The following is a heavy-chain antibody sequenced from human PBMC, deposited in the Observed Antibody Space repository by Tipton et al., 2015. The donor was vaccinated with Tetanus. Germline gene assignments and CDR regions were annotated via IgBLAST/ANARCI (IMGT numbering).Heavy chain of an antibody. CDR2: ISGYNGNT. CDR1: GYTFTRYG. CDR3: ARDYFGSGSNYYFDY. Sequence: VQLVQSGAEVKKPGASVKVSCKASGYTFTRYGLTWVRQAPGQGPEWMGWISGYNGNTNYAPKFQGRVTMTTDTTTNTAYMELRSLRSDDTAVYYCARDYFGSGSNYYFDYWGQGILVTVSS. V-gene: IGHV1-18*01. D-gene: IGHD3-10*01. J-gene: IGHJ4*02.